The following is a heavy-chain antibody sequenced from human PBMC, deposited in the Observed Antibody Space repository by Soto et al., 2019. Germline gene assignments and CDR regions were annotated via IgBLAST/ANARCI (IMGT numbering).Heavy chain of an antibody. D-gene: IGHD3-16*01. Sequence: QVQLQQSGPALVNPSQTLSLTCTISGGPITRDAYFWSWVRQHPGKGLECMGYIYSSGNTYNNPSLKSRVSISIDTSNTQFSLSLESVTAADTGVYCCAIASAITQETPAWGQGTSVSVAS. CDR3: AIASAITQETPA. V-gene: IGHV4-31*03. J-gene: IGHJ3*01. CDR2: IYSSGNT. CDR1: GGPITRDAYF.